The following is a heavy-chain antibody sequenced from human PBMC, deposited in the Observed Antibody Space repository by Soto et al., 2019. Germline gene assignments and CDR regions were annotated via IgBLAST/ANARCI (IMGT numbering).Heavy chain of an antibody. CDR3: ARAGQQLVPYYFDY. CDR1: GYTFTGYY. CDR2: INPNSGGT. V-gene: IGHV1-2*04. J-gene: IGHJ4*02. Sequence: GASVKVSCKASGYTFTGYYMHWVRQAPGQGLEWMGWINPNSGGTNYAQKFQGWVTMTRDTSISTAYMELSRLRSDDTAVYYCARAGQQLVPYYFDYWGQGTLVTVSS. D-gene: IGHD6-13*01.